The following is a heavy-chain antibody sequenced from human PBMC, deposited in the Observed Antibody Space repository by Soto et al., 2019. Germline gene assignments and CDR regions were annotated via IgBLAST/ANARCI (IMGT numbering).Heavy chain of an antibody. J-gene: IGHJ6*02. CDR2: ISYDGSKI. V-gene: IGHV3-30-3*01. Sequence: QVHLVESGGGVVQPGTSLILSCAASGFIFSTYAMHWVRQTPDKGLEWVAVISYDGSKIYYADSVKGRFIISRDNSKDTLYLQVSSLRGEDTAVYYCARDTAYCSGGNCHSSHDIDFWGQGTTVTVSS. CDR1: GFIFSTYA. D-gene: IGHD2-15*01. CDR3: ARDTAYCSGGNCHSSHDIDF.